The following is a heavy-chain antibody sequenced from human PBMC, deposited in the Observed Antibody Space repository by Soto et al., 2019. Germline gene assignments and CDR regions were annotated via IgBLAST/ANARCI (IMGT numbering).Heavy chain of an antibody. CDR2: IWYDGSNK. D-gene: IGHD3-22*01. V-gene: IGHV3-33*01. Sequence: GGSLRLSCAASGFTFSSYGMHWVRQAPGKGLEWVAVIWYDGSNKYYADSVKGRFTISRDNSKNTLYLQMNSLRAEDTAVYYCARDIDRSSYYYDSSGYPGYWGQGTLVTVSS. CDR1: GFTFSSYG. CDR3: ARDIDRSSYYYDSSGYPGY. J-gene: IGHJ4*02.